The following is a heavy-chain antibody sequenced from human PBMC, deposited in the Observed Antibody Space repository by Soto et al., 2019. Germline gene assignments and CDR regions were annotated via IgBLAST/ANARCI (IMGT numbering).Heavy chain of an antibody. CDR3: AQSLLFGGNYGMDV. CDR1: GYTFTSYG. CDR2: ISAYNGNT. Sequence: ASVKVSCNASGYTFTSYGISWVRQAPGQGFEWIGLISAYNGNTNYAQKLQGRVTMTADSSTSTAYMELISLRSDDTVVYYCAQSLLFGGNYGMDVWVQGTTVTVSS. D-gene: IGHD3-10*01. V-gene: IGHV1-18*01. J-gene: IGHJ6*01.